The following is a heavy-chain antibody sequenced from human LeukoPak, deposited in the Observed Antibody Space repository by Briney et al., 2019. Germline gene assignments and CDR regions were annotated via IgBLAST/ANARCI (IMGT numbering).Heavy chain of an antibody. CDR1: GFSVSSYW. J-gene: IGHJ4*02. V-gene: IGHV3-7*01. Sequence: GGSLRVSCAASGFSVSSYWMTWVRQAPGKGLEWVANIKGDGSEKYYVDSVKGRFTISRDNAKNSLYLQMNSLRAEDTAVYFCARVGALSSSWLLYWGQGTLVTVSS. D-gene: IGHD6-13*01. CDR2: IKGDGSEK. CDR3: ARVGALSSSWLLY.